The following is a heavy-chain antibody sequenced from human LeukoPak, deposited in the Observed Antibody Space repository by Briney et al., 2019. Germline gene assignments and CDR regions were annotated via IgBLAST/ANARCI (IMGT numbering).Heavy chain of an antibody. D-gene: IGHD2-2*01. CDR3: ATGGYCSSTSCPPYFDY. Sequence: PGGSLRLSCAASGFTFSSYWMSWVHQAPGKGLEWVANIKQDGSEKYYVDSVKGRFTISRDNAKNSLYLQMNSLRAEDTAVYYCATGGYCSSTSCPPYFDYWGQGTLVTVSS. J-gene: IGHJ4*02. CDR2: IKQDGSEK. V-gene: IGHV3-7*01. CDR1: GFTFSSYW.